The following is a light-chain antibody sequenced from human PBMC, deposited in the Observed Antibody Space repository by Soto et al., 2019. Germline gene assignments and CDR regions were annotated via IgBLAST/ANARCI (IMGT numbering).Light chain of an antibody. CDR3: ATWDDSLNGYV. CDR1: SSNIGSNT. CDR2: GNN. J-gene: IGLJ1*01. Sequence: QSVLTQPPSASGTPGQRGPIACSGSSSNIGSNTVILYQQLPGTAPTLLIFGNNQRPSGVPDRFSGSKSGTSASLAISGLQSEDEADYYCATWDDSLNGYVFGTGTKVTVL. V-gene: IGLV1-44*01.